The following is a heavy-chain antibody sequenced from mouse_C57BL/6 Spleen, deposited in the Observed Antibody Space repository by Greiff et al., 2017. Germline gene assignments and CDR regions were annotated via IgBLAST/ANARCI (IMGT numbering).Heavy chain of an antibody. CDR3: ARTITTVVASYWYFDV. D-gene: IGHD1-1*01. CDR2: IDPNSGGT. V-gene: IGHV1-72*01. Sequence: VQLQQPGAELVKPGASVKLSCKASGYTFTSYWMHWVKQRPGRGLEWIGRIDPNSGGTKYNEKFKSKATLTVDKPSSTAYMQLSSLTSEDSAVSYFARTITTVVASYWYFDVWGTGTAVTVSS. J-gene: IGHJ1*03. CDR1: GYTFTSYW.